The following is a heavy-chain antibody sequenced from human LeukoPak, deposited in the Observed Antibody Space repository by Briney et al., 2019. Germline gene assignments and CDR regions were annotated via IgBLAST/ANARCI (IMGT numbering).Heavy chain of an antibody. J-gene: IGHJ3*02. V-gene: IGHV3-7*01. CDR2: IKQDGSQR. D-gene: IGHD2-2*01. CDR3: ARDSDIGIASADMWYDGYDM. CDR1: GFTFSKYW. Sequence: GGSLRLSCAASGFTFSKYWMTWVRQAPGKGLEWVANIKQDGSQRSYADSVRGRFTISRDNTKNSGYLQMSSLRAEDTAVYYCARDSDIGIASADMWYDGYDMWGQGTMVTVSS.